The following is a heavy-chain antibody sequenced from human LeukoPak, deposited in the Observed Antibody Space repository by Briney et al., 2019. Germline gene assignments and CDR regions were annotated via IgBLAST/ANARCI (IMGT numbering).Heavy chain of an antibody. CDR3: ARAKDGHINNWFDP. D-gene: IGHD5-24*01. CDR1: GGSINSYY. V-gene: IGHV4-59*01. CDR2: IYYSGST. Sequence: SETLSLTCTVSGGSINSYYWSWIRQPPGKGLEWIGYIYYSGSTNYNPSLKSRVTISVDTSKNQFSLKMSSVTAADTAVYYCARAKDGHINNWFDPWGQGTLVIVSS. J-gene: IGHJ5*02.